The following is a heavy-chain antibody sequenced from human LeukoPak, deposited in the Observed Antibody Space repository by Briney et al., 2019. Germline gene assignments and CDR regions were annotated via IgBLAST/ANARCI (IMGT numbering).Heavy chain of an antibody. CDR1: GYTFTSYA. CDR3: ARIPVGAARGGYSGYAGYYFDY. V-gene: IGHV7-4-1*02. CDR2: INTNTGNP. D-gene: IGHD5-12*01. Sequence: ASVKVSCKASGYTFTSYAMNWVRQAPGQGLEWMGWINTNTGNPTYAQGFTGRFVFSLDTSVSTAYMQISSLKAEDTAVYYCARIPVGAARGGYSGYAGYYFDYWGQGTLVIVSS. J-gene: IGHJ4*02.